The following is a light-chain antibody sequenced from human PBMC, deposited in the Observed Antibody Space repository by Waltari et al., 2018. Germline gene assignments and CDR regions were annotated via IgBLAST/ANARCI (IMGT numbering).Light chain of an antibody. Sequence: SALTQPDSVSGSPGQSITISCSGFSSDSAGYEYVSWYQQHPGKAPKVIIYDVSNRPSGVSTLFSGSKSGRAASLTISGLQAEDEADYYCSSFTSSTTGIFGGGTKLTVL. V-gene: IGLV2-14*01. CDR2: DVS. CDR3: SSFTSSTTGI. J-gene: IGLJ2*01. CDR1: SSDSAGYEY.